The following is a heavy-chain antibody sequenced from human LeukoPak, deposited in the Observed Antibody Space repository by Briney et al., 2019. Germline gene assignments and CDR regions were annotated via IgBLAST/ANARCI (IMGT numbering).Heavy chain of an antibody. Sequence: ASVKVSCKTSGYTFTTYGISWVRQAPGQGLEWMGWISAYNGDTKYAQKFQGRVTMTTDTSTSTAYMELRSLRSDDTAVYYCARALRGDPNDYWGQGTLVTVSS. CDR3: ARALRGDPNDY. CDR1: GYTFTTYG. V-gene: IGHV1-18*01. J-gene: IGHJ4*02. D-gene: IGHD3-16*01. CDR2: ISAYNGDT.